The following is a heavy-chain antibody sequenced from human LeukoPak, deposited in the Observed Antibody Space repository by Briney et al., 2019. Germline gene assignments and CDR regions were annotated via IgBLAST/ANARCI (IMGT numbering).Heavy chain of an antibody. CDR1: GFTVTVNS. V-gene: IGHV3-66*01. CDR2: IYGGETT. D-gene: IGHD6-13*01. Sequence: PGGSLRLSCAASGFTVTVNSMSWVRQAPGKGLEWVSVIYGGETTYYADSVRGRFTISRDYSKNTLFLQINSLRAEDTAVYYCARDTPAAGTRYFDNWGQGTLVTVSS. J-gene: IGHJ4*02. CDR3: ARDTPAAGTRYFDN.